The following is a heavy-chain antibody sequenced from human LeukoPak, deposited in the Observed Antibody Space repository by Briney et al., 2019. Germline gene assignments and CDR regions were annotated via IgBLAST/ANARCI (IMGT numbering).Heavy chain of an antibody. CDR3: AKDISNWNSRHFDC. Sequence: SGGSLRLSCAASGFTFDDYATHWVRQVPGKGLEWVSLISGNGGNTYYADSVKGRFTISRDNSKNSLYLQMNSLRTEDTALYYCAKDISNWNSRHFDCWGQGTLVTVSS. V-gene: IGHV3-43*02. J-gene: IGHJ4*02. CDR1: GFTFDDYA. D-gene: IGHD1-7*01. CDR2: ISGNGGNT.